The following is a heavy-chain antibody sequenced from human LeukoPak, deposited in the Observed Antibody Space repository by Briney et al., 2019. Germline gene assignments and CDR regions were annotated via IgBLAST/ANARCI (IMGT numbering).Heavy chain of an antibody. Sequence: GGSLRLSCAASGLSVSNSYISWVRQAPGKGLEWVSVIYSGGTTYYADSVKGRFAISRDNAKNTLYLQMNSLRAEDTAVYYCARGKAAAGLNWFDPWGQGTLVTVSS. J-gene: IGHJ5*02. D-gene: IGHD6-13*01. V-gene: IGHV3-66*01. CDR3: ARGKAAAGLNWFDP. CDR2: IYSGGTT. CDR1: GLSVSNSY.